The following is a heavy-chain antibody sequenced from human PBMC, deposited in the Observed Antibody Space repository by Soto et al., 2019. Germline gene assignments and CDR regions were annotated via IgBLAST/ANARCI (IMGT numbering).Heavy chain of an antibody. CDR3: ARDRRFYDSGTYDIENDAFDV. J-gene: IGHJ3*01. CDR1: GYTFTGYH. CDR2: INPNSGGT. Sequence: ASVKVSCKASGYTFTGYHMHWVRQAPGQGLEWMGWINPNSGGTNYAQKFQGRVTMTRDTSISTAYMEVSRLRSDDTAVYYCARDRRFYDSGTYDIENDAFDVWGKGTMVTVSS. V-gene: IGHV1-2*02. D-gene: IGHD3-22*01.